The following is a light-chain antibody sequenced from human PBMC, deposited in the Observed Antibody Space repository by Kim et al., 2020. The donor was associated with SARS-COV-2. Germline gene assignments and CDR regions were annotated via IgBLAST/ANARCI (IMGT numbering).Light chain of an antibody. CDR2: RAS. CDR1: QSISTG. J-gene: IGKJ1*01. Sequence: ESVGDRVTITGRASQSISTGLAWYQQKPGRAPNLLIYRASNLQTAVPSRFSGSGSGTEFTLTITSLQPDDFATYYCQHYNTYPWTFGQGTKVDIK. V-gene: IGKV1-5*03. CDR3: QHYNTYPWT.